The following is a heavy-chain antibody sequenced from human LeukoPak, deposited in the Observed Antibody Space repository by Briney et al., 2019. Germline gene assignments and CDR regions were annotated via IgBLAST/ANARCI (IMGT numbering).Heavy chain of an antibody. Sequence: GGSLRLPCAASGFTFSSYWMHWVRQAPGKGLVWVSRINTDGSSTSYADSVKGRFTISRDNAKNTLYLQMNSLRAEDTAVYYCARGYSGSYHFDYWGQGTLVTVSS. D-gene: IGHD1-26*01. CDR1: GFTFSSYW. J-gene: IGHJ4*02. CDR3: ARGYSGSYHFDY. V-gene: IGHV3-74*01. CDR2: INTDGSST.